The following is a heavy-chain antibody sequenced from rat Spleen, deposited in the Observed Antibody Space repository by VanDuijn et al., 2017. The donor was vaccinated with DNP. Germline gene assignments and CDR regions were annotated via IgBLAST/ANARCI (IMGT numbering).Heavy chain of an antibody. CDR3: ARPYGYNNGGFAY. CDR2: MSIGGSS. Sequence: QVQLKESGPGLVQPSQTLSLTCTVSGFSLTSFGVSWVRQPPGKGLEWIAAMSIGGSSYFNSALKSRLSISRDTSKSQVFLNMDSLRSEDMATYYCARPYGYNNGGFAYWGQGTLVTVSS. J-gene: IGHJ3*01. V-gene: IGHV2S8*01. D-gene: IGHD1-10*01. CDR1: GFSLTSFG.